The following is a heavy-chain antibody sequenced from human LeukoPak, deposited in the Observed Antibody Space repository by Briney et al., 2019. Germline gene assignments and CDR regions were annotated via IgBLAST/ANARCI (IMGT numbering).Heavy chain of an antibody. Sequence: ASVKVSCKASGYTFTSYGISWVRQAPGQGLEWMGWISAYNGNTNYAQKLQGRVTMTTDTSTSTAYMELRSLRSDDTAVYYCARGSIVATPYYYGMDVWGQGTTVTVSS. D-gene: IGHD5-12*01. CDR1: GYTFTSYG. V-gene: IGHV1-18*01. J-gene: IGHJ6*02. CDR2: ISAYNGNT. CDR3: ARGSIVATPYYYGMDV.